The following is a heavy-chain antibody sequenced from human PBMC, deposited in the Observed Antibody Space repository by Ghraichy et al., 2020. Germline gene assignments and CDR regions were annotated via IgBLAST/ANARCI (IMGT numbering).Heavy chain of an antibody. CDR3: ARESPTMVRGVISPDYYMDV. CDR2: IKQDGSEK. CDR1: AHTCSTVK. J-gene: IGHJ6*03. Sequence: GGSLRLSYIATAHTCSTVKLLELGWGPLHGIKKVANIKQDGSEKYYVDSVKGRFTISRDNAKNSLYLQMNSLRAEDTAVYYCARESPTMVRGVISPDYYMDVWGKGTSFNVS. V-gene: IGHV3-7*01. D-gene: IGHD3-10*01.